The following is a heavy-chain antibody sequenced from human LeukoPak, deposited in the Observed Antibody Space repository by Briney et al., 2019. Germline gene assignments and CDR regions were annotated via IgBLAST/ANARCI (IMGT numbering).Heavy chain of an antibody. CDR3: ARGMYSSSRLVYYYMDV. Sequence: SETLSLTCSVSGGSINSYYWSWIRQPPGKGLEWIGYIYYSGSTNYNPSLKSRVTISVHTSKNQFSLKLRSVTAADTAVYYCARGMYSSSRLVYYYMDVWAKGPRSPSP. D-gene: IGHD6-6*01. V-gene: IGHV4-59*01. CDR1: GGSINSYY. CDR2: IYYSGST. J-gene: IGHJ6*03.